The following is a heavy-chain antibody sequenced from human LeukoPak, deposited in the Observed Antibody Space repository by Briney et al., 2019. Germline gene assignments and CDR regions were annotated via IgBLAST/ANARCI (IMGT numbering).Heavy chain of an antibody. Sequence: SETLSLTCDVYGGSFSDHYWNWIRQPPGKGLEWIGEINHSGSTNYKSPLKSRVTMSVDTSKNQFSLRLSSVTAADTAAYYCARSRFLNMSPLDYWGQGTLVTVSS. J-gene: IGHJ4*02. CDR1: GGSFSDHY. D-gene: IGHD2/OR15-2a*01. V-gene: IGHV4-34*01. CDR3: ARSRFLNMSPLDY. CDR2: INHSGST.